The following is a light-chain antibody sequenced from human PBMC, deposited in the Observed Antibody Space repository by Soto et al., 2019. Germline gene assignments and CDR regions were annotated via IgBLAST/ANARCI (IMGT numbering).Light chain of an antibody. CDR2: DAS. Sequence: EMVLTQSTGTLSLCPGARASLSCSASQSVSSSYLAWYQQKPGQAPRLLIYDASNRATGIPDRFSGSGSGTDSTLTISRLEPEDLAVYYCQQYGRSPITFGQGTRLEIK. J-gene: IGKJ5*01. CDR1: QSVSSSY. CDR3: QQYGRSPIT. V-gene: IGKV3-20*01.